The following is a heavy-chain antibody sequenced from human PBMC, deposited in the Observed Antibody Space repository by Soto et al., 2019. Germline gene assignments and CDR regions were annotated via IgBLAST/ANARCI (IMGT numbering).Heavy chain of an antibody. D-gene: IGHD3-3*01. CDR1: GYTFTGYY. CDR3: ARVATIFGVVPDY. J-gene: IGHJ4*02. V-gene: IGHV1-2*04. Sequence: ASGKVSCKASGYTFTGYYIHWVRQAPGQGLEWMGWINPNGGGTNYAQKFQDWVTMTRDTSISTAYMELSRLKSDDTAVYYCARVATIFGVVPDYWGQGTLVTVSS. CDR2: INPNGGGT.